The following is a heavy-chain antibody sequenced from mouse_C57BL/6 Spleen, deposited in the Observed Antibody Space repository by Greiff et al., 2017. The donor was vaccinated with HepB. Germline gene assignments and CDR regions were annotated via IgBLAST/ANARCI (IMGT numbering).Heavy chain of an antibody. V-gene: IGHV1-9*01. CDR1: GYTFTGYW. CDR2: ILPGSGST. CDR3: ARKDYYYGSKSLYDAMDY. D-gene: IGHD1-1*01. Sequence: QVQLQQSGAELMKPGASVKLSCKATGYTFTGYWIEWVKQRPGHGLEWIGEILPGSGSTNYNEKFKGKATFTADTSSNTAYMQLSSLTTEDSAIYYCARKDYYYGSKSLYDAMDYRDQGTSVTVSS. J-gene: IGHJ4*01.